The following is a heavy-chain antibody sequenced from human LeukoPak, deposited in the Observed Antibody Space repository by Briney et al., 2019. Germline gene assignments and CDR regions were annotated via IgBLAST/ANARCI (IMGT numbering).Heavy chain of an antibody. J-gene: IGHJ3*02. V-gene: IGHV3-48*04. CDR1: GFIFRNHG. D-gene: IGHD3-22*01. Sequence: GGSLRLSCEASGFIFRNHGMSWVRQAPGKGLDWLSYISPSGVTKYYANSVKSRFTISRDNAENSVYLQMNSLRAEDTAVYYCARDRGATMIPQFSTLRLKRRDAFDIWGQGTMVTVSS. CDR2: ISPSGVTK. CDR3: ARDRGATMIPQFSTLRLKRRDAFDI.